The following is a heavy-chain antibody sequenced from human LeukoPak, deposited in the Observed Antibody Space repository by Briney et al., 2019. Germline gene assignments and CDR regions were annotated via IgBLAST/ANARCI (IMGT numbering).Heavy chain of an antibody. Sequence: GGSLRISCAASGLTFSSYWMHWVRQAPGKGLVWVSSINSDGSNTMYADSVKGRFTISRDNAKDTLYLQMNSLRAEDTAVYYCARLPTGSSLHYWGQGTLVTVSS. V-gene: IGHV3-74*03. D-gene: IGHD6-6*01. CDR3: ARLPTGSSLHY. CDR1: GLTFSSYW. J-gene: IGHJ4*02. CDR2: INSDGSNT.